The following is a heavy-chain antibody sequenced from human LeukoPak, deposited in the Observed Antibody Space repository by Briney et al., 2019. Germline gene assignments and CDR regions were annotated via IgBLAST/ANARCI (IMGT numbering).Heavy chain of an antibody. CDR3: ARWGDYQRQFDY. J-gene: IGHJ4*02. D-gene: IGHD4-17*01. CDR1: GGSVSSSSYY. CDR2: IYYSGST. Sequence: PSETLSLTCTVSGGSVSSSSYYWSWIRQPPGKGLEWIGYIYYSGSTNYNPSLKSRVTISVDTSKNQFSLKLSSVTAADTAVYYCARWGDYQRQFDYWGQGTLVTVSS. V-gene: IGHV4-61*01.